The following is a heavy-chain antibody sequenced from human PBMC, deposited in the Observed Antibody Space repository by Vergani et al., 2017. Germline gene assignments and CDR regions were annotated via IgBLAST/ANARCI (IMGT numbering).Heavy chain of an antibody. Sequence: EVQLLESGGGLVQPGGSLRLSCAASGFTFSSYAMSWVRQAPGKGLEWVSAISGSGGSTYYADSVKGRFTISRDNSKNTLYLQMNSLRAEDTAVYYCAAPSSDYGGNSGAFDIWGQGTMVTVSS. V-gene: IGHV3-23*01. D-gene: IGHD4-23*01. J-gene: IGHJ3*02. CDR1: GFTFSSYA. CDR2: ISGSGGST. CDR3: AAPSSDYGGNSGAFDI.